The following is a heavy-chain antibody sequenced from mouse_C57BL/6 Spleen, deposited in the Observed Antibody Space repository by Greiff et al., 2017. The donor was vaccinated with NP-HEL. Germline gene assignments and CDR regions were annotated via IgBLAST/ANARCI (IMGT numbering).Heavy chain of an antibody. V-gene: IGHV1-50*01. D-gene: IGHD4-1*01. CDR2: IDPSDSYT. CDR3: ASTGPLAMDY. Sequence: VQLQQPGAELVKPGASVKLSCKASGYTFTSYWMQWVKQRPGQGLEWIGEIDPSDSYTNYNQKFKGKATLTVDTSSSTAYMQLSSLTSEDSAVYYCASTGPLAMDYWGQGTSVTVSS. CDR1: GYTFTSYW. J-gene: IGHJ4*01.